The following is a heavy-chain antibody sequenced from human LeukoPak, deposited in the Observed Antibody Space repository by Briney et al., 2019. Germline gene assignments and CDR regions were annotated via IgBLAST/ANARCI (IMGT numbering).Heavy chain of an antibody. CDR1: GFTFSSYE. V-gene: IGHV3-48*03. CDR3: AREGSHDAFDI. CDR2: ITSSSSSR. Sequence: GGSLRLSCAASGFTFSSYEMNWVRQAPGKGLEWVSYITSSSSSRYYADSVEGRFTISRDNAKNSLYLQMNSLRAEDTAVYYCAREGSHDAFDIWGQGTMVTVSS. D-gene: IGHD3-10*01. J-gene: IGHJ3*02.